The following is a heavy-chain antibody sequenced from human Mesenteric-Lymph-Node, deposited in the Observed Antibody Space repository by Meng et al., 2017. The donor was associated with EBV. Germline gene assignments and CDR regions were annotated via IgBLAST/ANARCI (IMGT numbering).Heavy chain of an antibody. D-gene: IGHD2-15*01. CDR1: GGSISSSSYY. J-gene: IGHJ5*02. CDR2: IYYSGST. CDR3: ARDLVVAATPDIWWFDP. Sequence: QLQPQESGPGLVKPSETLSLTCTVSGGSISSSSYYWGWIRQPPGKGLEWIGSIYYSGSTYYNPSLKSRVTISVDTSKNQFSLKLSSVTAADTAVYYCARDLVVAATPDIWWFDPWGQGTLVTVSS. V-gene: IGHV4-39*07.